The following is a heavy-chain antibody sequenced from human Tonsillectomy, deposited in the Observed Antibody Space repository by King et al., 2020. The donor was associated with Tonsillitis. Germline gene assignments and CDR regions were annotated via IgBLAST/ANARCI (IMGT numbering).Heavy chain of an antibody. CDR2: IRYDGSNK. Sequence: VQLVESGGGVVQPGGSLRLSCAASGFTFSSYGMHWVRQAPGKGLEWVAFIRYDGSNKYYADSVKGRCTISRDNSKNTLYLKMNSLRAEETAVYYCAKERILRFLECLSVRKRGFDYWGQGTLVTVSS. CDR1: GFTFSSYG. V-gene: IGHV3-30*02. D-gene: IGHD3-3*01. CDR3: AKERILRFLECLSVRKRGFDY. J-gene: IGHJ4*02.